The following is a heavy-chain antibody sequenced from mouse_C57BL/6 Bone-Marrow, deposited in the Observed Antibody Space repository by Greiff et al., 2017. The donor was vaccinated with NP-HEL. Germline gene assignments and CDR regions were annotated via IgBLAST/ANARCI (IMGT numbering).Heavy chain of an antibody. Sequence: DVKLQESGPELVKPGASVKIPCKASGYTFTDYNMDWVKQSPGKSLEWIGDINPNNGGTIYNQKFKGKATLTVDKSSSTAYMELRSLTSEDTAVYYCARRTGTDYYAMDDWGQGTSVTVSS. V-gene: IGHV1-18*01. CDR2: INPNNGGT. D-gene: IGHD4-1*01. CDR3: ARRTGTDYYAMDD. J-gene: IGHJ4*01. CDR1: GYTFTDYN.